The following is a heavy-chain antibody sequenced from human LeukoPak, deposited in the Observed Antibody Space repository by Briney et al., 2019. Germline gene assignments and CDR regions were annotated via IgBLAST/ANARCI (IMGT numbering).Heavy chain of an antibody. D-gene: IGHD5-12*01. Sequence: GGSLRLSCAASRFTFRSYWMTWVRQAPGKGLEWVANIKQDGSEKYYVGSVKGRFTISRDNTKNSLYLQMGSLRAEDTAVYYCAREGGYGGVFDYWGQGTPVTVSS. V-gene: IGHV3-7*05. J-gene: IGHJ4*02. CDR1: RFTFRSYW. CDR3: AREGGYGGVFDY. CDR2: IKQDGSEK.